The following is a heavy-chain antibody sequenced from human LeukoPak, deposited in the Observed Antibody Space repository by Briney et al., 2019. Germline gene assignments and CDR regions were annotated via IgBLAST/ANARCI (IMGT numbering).Heavy chain of an antibody. D-gene: IGHD2-8*01. CDR1: GFPFSKYG. CDR3: AKKMPGNGDRLDY. CDR2: MQFDGNNE. J-gene: IGHJ4*02. V-gene: IGHV3-30*02. Sequence: PGGSLRLSCAASGFPFSKYGMHWVRQAPGKGLEWVAYMQFDGNNEKYGDSAKGRFTISRDNSKNTLYLQMDSLKEEDTAVYYCAKKMPGNGDRLDYWGQGTLVTVSS.